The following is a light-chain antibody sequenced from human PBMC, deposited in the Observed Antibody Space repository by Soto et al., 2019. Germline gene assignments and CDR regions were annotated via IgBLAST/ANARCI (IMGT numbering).Light chain of an antibody. CDR1: QNISSY. Sequence: DIEMTQSPSSLSASVGDRVTITCRASQNISSYLNWYHQKAGKAPKLLIYAVTNLQSGVTSRSSGSADGTAFTLTISSLQPEDIATYYCQQNDNTPLTYGPGTKVDSK. J-gene: IGKJ3*01. V-gene: IGKV1-39*01. CDR3: QQNDNTPLT. CDR2: AVT.